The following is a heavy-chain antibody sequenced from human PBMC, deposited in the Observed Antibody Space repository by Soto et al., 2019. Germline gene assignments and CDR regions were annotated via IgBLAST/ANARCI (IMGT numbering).Heavy chain of an antibody. J-gene: IGHJ4*02. V-gene: IGHV3-33*01. CDR2: IGNDGSKK. CDR3: ARSYDFSGVYSELDY. CDR1: GFIFSNLG. D-gene: IGHD3-3*01. Sequence: QVQLVDSGGGGVQPGRSRRLSGARSGFIFSNLGLHWVGKAPGKGLGWVAIIGNDGSKKNYIDSVKGGFTISRDNSRNTLYLQMNSLGVEDTAVYYCARSYDFSGVYSELDYWGQGTLVTVSS.